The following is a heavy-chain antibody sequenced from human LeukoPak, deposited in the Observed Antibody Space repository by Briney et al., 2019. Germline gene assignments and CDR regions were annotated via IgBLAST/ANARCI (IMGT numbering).Heavy chain of an antibody. CDR1: GFTFSSYG. V-gene: IGHV3-30*02. D-gene: IGHD5-18*01. CDR2: IRYDGSNK. CDR3: AKLEVDTAMVPSLDY. J-gene: IGHJ4*02. Sequence: GGSLRLSFAASGFTFSSYGMHWVRPAPGKGLEWVAFIRYDGSNKYYADSVKGRFTISRDNSKNTLYLQMNSLRAEDTAVYYCAKLEVDTAMVPSLDYWGQGTLVTVSS.